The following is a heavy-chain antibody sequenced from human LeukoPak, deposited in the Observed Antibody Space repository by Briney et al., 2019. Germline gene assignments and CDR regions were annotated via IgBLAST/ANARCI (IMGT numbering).Heavy chain of an antibody. CDR2: ISSSSSYI. V-gene: IGHV3-21*01. D-gene: IGHD4-17*01. J-gene: IGHJ3*02. CDR3: ARESFVGWELGVDYGDYAGAFDI. CDR1: GFTFSSYS. Sequence: GGSLRLSCAASGFTFSSYSMNWVRQAPGKGLEWVSSISSSSSYIYYADSVKGRFTISRDNAKNSLYLQMNSLRAEDTAVYYCARESFVGWELGVDYGDYAGAFDIWGQGTMVTVSS.